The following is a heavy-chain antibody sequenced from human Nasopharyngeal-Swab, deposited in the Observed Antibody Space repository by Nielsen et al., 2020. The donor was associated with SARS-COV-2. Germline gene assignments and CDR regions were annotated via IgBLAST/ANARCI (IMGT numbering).Heavy chain of an antibody. Sequence: GGSLRLSCAASGFTFSSYAMSWVRQAPGKGLEWVSSISSSSSYIYYADSVKGRFTISRDNAKNSLYLQMNSLRAEDTAVYYCARVGTRATRRGYYYMDVWGKGTTVTVSS. CDR1: GFTFSSYA. CDR3: ARVGTRATRRGYYYMDV. D-gene: IGHD2-2*01. V-gene: IGHV3-21*01. CDR2: ISSSSSYI. J-gene: IGHJ6*03.